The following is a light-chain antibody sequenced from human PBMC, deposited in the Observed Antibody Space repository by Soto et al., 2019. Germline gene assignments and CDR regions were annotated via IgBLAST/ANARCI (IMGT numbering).Light chain of an antibody. Sequence: AIRMTQSPSSFSASTGDGVTITCRASQGIGNDLAWYRQIPGKAPKRLIYAASSLQSWVPSRFSGSGSGTDFTLTISRLEPEDFAVYYCQQYGSSSWTFGQGTKVDIK. V-gene: IGKV1-8*01. CDR1: QGIGND. CDR2: AAS. J-gene: IGKJ1*01. CDR3: QQYGSSSWT.